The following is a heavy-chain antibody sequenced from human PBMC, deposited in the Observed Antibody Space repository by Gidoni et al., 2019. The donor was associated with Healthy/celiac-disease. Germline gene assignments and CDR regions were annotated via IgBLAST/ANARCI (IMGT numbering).Heavy chain of an antibody. CDR1: CFTFSTAW. D-gene: IGHD6-13*01. V-gene: IGHV3-15*01. CDR3: TTAPLAAAGTPFNY. J-gene: IGHJ4*02. Sequence: ELQLVESGGCLVKPGGSVRLSCAASCFTFSTAWRSWVRQAPGKGLEWVGRMKSKTDGGTTEYAAPVKGRFTISRDDSKNTLYLQMNSLKTEDTAVYYCTTAPLAAAGTPFNYWGQGTLVTVSS. CDR2: MKSKTDGGTT.